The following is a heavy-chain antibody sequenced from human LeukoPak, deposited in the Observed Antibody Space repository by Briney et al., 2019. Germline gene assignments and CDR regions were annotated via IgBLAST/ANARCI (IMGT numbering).Heavy chain of an antibody. J-gene: IGHJ4*02. CDR2: INPSGGST. Sequence: ASVKVSCKASGYTFTSYYMHCVRHAPGQGHEWMGIINPSGGSTSYAQKFQGRVTMTRDTSTSTVYMELSSLRSEDTAVYYCARGGYSGYDYGGDFDYWGQGTLVTVSS. CDR1: GYTFTSYY. D-gene: IGHD5-12*01. CDR3: ARGGYSGYDYGGDFDY. V-gene: IGHV1-46*01.